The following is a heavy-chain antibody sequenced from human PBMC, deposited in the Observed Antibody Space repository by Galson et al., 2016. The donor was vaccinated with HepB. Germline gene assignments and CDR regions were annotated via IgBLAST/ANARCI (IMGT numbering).Heavy chain of an antibody. CDR3: SSRGMLDYDSSGYFPWHDF. V-gene: IGHV1-2*02. Sequence: SVKVSCKASGYTFSNYYIHWVRQAPGQGLEWMGWINPHSGGTNYAQKFQGRVTMTRDTSISTAYMELSRLRSDDTAVYYCSSRGMLDYDSSGYFPWHDFWGQGTLVTVSS. CDR2: INPHSGGT. CDR1: GYTFSNYY. D-gene: IGHD3-22*01. J-gene: IGHJ4*02.